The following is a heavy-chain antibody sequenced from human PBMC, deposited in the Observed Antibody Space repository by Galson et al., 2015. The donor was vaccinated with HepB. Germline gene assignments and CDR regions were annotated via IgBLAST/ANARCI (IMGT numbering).Heavy chain of an antibody. CDR3: ARHMSIFATRGFDS. V-gene: IGHV1-69*06. D-gene: IGHD1-1*01. CDR2: IIPTFDRA. CDR1: GGTFISYA. J-gene: IGHJ4*02. Sequence: SVKVSCKAPGGTFISYAISWVRQAPGQGLEWMGGIIPTFDRANYAQKFQGRATITADKPTNTAYMELSSLRSADTAVYYCARHMSIFATRGFDSWGQGTLVTVSS.